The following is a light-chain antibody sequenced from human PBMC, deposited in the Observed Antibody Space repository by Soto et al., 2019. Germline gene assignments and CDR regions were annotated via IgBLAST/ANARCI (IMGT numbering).Light chain of an antibody. CDR1: SSDVAHYTYNF. CDR3: CSYSGSYTYV. CDR2: RVS. V-gene: IGLV2-11*01. Sequence: QSALTQPRSVSGSPGQSLTISCSGSSSDVAHYTYNFVSWYQQHPGKAPKLLIYRVSKRPSGVPDRFSGSKSGDTASLTISGLQAEDEADYYFCSYSGSYTYVLATGTKLTVL. J-gene: IGLJ1*01.